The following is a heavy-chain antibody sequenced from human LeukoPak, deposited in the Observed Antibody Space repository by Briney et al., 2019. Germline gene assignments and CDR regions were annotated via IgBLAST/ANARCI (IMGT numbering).Heavy chain of an antibody. CDR3: ARAAYSGSYHSDY. CDR2: ISSSGNT. CDR1: GASISGYF. V-gene: IGHV4-59*01. J-gene: IGHJ4*02. Sequence: SETLSLTCTVSGASISGYFWSWIRQPPRKGLEWIGYISSSGNTNYNPSLKSRVTISVDTSKNQFSLKLSSVTAADTAVYYCARAAYSGSYHSDYWGQGTLVTVSS. D-gene: IGHD1-26*01.